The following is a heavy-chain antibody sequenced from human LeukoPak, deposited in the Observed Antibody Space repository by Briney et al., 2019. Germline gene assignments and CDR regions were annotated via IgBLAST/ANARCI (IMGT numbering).Heavy chain of an antibody. CDR2: LFSRGSP. J-gene: IGHJ3*02. D-gene: IGHD1-1*01. V-gene: IGHV4-59*01. CDR3: ARLQPNSGEWAFDI. CDR1: GASISTYY. Sequence: PSETLSLTCTVSGASISTYYWSWIRQSPGKGLEWIGYLFSRGSPNYNPSLKRRVTISVDTSKNHFSLTLSSVTAADTAVYYCARLQPNSGEWAFDIWGRGTMVTVSS.